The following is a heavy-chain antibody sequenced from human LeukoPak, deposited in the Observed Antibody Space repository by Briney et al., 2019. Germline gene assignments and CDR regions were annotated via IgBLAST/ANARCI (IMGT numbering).Heavy chain of an antibody. CDR3: ASLLYQLLGSDY. J-gene: IGHJ4*02. CDR1: GYTFTYRY. Sequence: ASVKVSCKASGYTFTYRYLHWVRQAPGQGLEWMGWINPNSGGTNYAQKFQGRVTMTRDTSISTAYMELSRLRSDDTAVYYCASLLYQLLGSDYWGQGTLVTVSS. V-gene: IGHV1-2*02. CDR2: INPNSGGT. D-gene: IGHD2-2*01.